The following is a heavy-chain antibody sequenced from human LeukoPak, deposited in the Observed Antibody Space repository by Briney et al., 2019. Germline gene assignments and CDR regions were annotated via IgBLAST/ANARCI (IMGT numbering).Heavy chain of an antibody. D-gene: IGHD6-13*01. V-gene: IGHV1-18*01. CDR1: GYTFTSYG. CDR3: ARDSSSWGDYYYGMDV. J-gene: IGHJ6*02. CDR2: ISAYNGNT. Sequence: GASVKVSCKASGYTFTSYGISWVRQAPGQGLEWMGWISAYNGNTNYAQKLQGRVTMTTDTSTSTAYMELSRLTSDDTAVYYCARDSSSWGDYYYGMDVWGQGTTVTVSS.